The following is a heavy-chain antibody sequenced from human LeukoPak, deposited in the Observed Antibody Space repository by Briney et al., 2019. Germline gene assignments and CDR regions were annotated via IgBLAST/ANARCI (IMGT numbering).Heavy chain of an antibody. Sequence: SETLSLTCTVSGGSINSSSYYWGWIRQPPGKGLEWIGSIYYSGSTYYNPSLKSRVTISVDTSKNQFSLKLSSVTAADTAVYYCAGGVSSWYSVIYWGQGTLVTVSS. V-gene: IGHV4-39*01. CDR2: IYYSGST. CDR1: GGSINSSSYY. D-gene: IGHD6-13*01. CDR3: AGGVSSWYSVIY. J-gene: IGHJ4*02.